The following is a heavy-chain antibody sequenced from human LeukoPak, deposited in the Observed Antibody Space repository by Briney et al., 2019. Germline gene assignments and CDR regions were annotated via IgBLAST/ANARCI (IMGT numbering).Heavy chain of an antibody. V-gene: IGHV3-23*01. Sequence: GGSLRLSCAASGFPFGSYAMAWVRQAPGKGLESVSVITDGADTYYADSVKGRFTISRDNSQNTVHLQMDNLRADDTAVYYCAKVDYWSPENYLDSWGQGTLVTVSS. D-gene: IGHD1-1*01. CDR2: ITDGADT. CDR3: AKVDYWSPENYLDS. CDR1: GFPFGSYA. J-gene: IGHJ4*02.